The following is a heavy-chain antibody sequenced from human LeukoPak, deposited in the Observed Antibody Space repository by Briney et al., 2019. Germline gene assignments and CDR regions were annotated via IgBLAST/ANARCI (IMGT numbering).Heavy chain of an antibody. V-gene: IGHV3-7*01. Sequence: GGSLRLSCVASGFTFSYYWMSWVRQTPGKGLEWVANIKQDGSEKYYVDSVKGRFTISRDNAKNSLDLQMNSLRVEDTAVYYCVSTQTFDNWGQGTLVTVSS. J-gene: IGHJ4*02. D-gene: IGHD1-1*01. CDR3: VSTQTFDN. CDR1: GFTFSYYW. CDR2: IKQDGSEK.